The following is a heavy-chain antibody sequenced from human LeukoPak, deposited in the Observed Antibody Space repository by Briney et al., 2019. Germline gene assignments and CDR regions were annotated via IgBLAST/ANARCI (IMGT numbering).Heavy chain of an antibody. Sequence: GGFLRLSCAASGFTFSSYWMHWVRQAPGKGLEWVSSISSSSSYIYYADSVKGRFTISRDNAKNSLYLQMNSLRAEDTAVYYCARDPDSSSWTGNWFDPWGQGTLVTVSS. V-gene: IGHV3-21*01. D-gene: IGHD6-13*01. CDR2: ISSSSSYI. CDR1: GFTFSSYW. J-gene: IGHJ5*02. CDR3: ARDPDSSSWTGNWFDP.